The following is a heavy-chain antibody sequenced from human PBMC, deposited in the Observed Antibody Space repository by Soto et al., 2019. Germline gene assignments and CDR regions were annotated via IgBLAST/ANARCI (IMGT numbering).Heavy chain of an antibody. CDR3: ARVPVSMVRGYGMDV. Sequence: QVQLVESGGGLVKSGGSLRLSCAASGFTFNDYYMSWVRQAPGKGLEWVSYISSSGPYTKYGDSVKGRFTISRDNAKNSLYLQMSSLRVEDTAVYYCARVPVSMVRGYGMDVWGQGTTVTVSS. D-gene: IGHD3-10*01. CDR1: GFTFNDYY. V-gene: IGHV3-11*06. J-gene: IGHJ6*02. CDR2: ISSSGPYT.